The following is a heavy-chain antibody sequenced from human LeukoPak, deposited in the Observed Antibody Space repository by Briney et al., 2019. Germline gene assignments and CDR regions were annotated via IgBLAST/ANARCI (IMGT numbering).Heavy chain of an antibody. CDR3: ARDLSAYSCSWYVPELYFDY. CDR2: ISYDGSNK. CDR1: GFTFSSYA. D-gene: IGHD6-13*01. V-gene: IGHV3-30-3*01. Sequence: PGGSLRLSCAASGFTFSSYAMHWVRQAPGKGLEWVAVISYDGSNKYYADSVKGRFTISRDNSKNTLYLQMNSLRAEDTAVYYCARDLSAYSCSWYVPELYFDYWGQGTLVTVSS. J-gene: IGHJ4*02.